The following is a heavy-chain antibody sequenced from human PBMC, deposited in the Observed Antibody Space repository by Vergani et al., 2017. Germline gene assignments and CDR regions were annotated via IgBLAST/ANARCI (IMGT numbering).Heavy chain of an antibody. J-gene: IGHJ3*01. Sequence: EVQLVESGGGLVQPGGSLRLSCAASGFTFSSYWMSWVRQAPGKGLEWVANIKPDGSGKYYVDSVKGGFTISRDNAKNSLCLQMNRLGAEDTAVYYCAGSFARTICGVVIGGAFDGWGGGPMVTVSS. CDR2: IKPDGSGK. CDR1: GFTFSSYW. D-gene: IGHD3-3*01. CDR3: AGSFARTICGVVIGGAFDG. V-gene: IGHV3-7*01.